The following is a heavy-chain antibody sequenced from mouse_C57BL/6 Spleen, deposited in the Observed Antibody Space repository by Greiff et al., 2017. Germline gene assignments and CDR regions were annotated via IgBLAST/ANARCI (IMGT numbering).Heavy chain of an antibody. V-gene: IGHV1-62-2*01. CDR2: FYPGSGSI. Sequence: VQLVESGAELVKPGASVKLSCKASGYTFTEYTIHWVKQRSGQGLEWIGWFYPGSGSIKYNEKFKDKATLTADKSSSTVYMELSRLTSEDSAVYFCARHEEDDGYYLYAMDYWGQGTSVTVSS. CDR3: ARHEEDDGYYLYAMDY. J-gene: IGHJ4*01. CDR1: GYTFTEYT. D-gene: IGHD2-3*01.